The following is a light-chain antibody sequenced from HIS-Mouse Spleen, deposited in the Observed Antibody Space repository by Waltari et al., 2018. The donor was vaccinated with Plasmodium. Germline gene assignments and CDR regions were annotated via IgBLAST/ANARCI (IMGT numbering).Light chain of an antibody. Sequence: QSVLTQPPSVSGAPGQRVTLSCTGSSPNIRAGYYCTWYQHLPGTAPKTLIYGNSKRPSGVPDRFSGSKSGTSASLAITGLQAEDEADYYCQSYDSSLSGWVFGGGTKLTVL. CDR2: GNS. V-gene: IGLV1-40*01. CDR1: SPNIRAGYY. CDR3: QSYDSSLSGWV. J-gene: IGLJ3*02.